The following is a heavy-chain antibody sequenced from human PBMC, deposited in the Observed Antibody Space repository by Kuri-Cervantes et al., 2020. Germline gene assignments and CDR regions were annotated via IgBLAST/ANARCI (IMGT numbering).Heavy chain of an antibody. CDR1: GGSISSYY. V-gene: IGHV4-4*07. D-gene: IGHD2-8*01. Sequence: SETLSLTCTVSGGSISSYYWSWIRQPAGKGLEWIGRIYTSGSTYYNPSLESRVSISVDTSKNQFSLKLKSVIAADTAIYYCARRVYASSADYWGQGTLVTVSS. J-gene: IGHJ4*02. CDR3: ARRVYASSADY. CDR2: IYTSGST.